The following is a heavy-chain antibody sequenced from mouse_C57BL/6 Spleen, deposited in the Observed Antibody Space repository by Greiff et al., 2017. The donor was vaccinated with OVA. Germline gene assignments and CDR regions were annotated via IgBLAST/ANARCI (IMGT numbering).Heavy chain of an antibody. Sequence: QVHVKQSGAELVRPGTSVKMSCKASGYTFTNYWIGWAKQRPGHGLEWIGDIYPGGGYTNYNEKFKGKATLTADKSSSTAYMQFSSLTSEDSAIYYCARKDYYGFDYWGQGTTLTVSS. V-gene: IGHV1-63*01. J-gene: IGHJ2*01. CDR2: IYPGGGYT. CDR3: ARKDYYGFDY. D-gene: IGHD2-1*01. CDR1: GYTFTNYW.